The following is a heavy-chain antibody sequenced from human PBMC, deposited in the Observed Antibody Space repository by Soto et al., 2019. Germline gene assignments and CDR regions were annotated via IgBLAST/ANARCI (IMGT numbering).Heavy chain of an antibody. CDR3: AKSIMITLRGVIALFDY. D-gene: IGHD3-16*02. J-gene: IGHJ4*02. V-gene: IGHV3-33*06. CDR2: IWYDGSNK. Sequence: SLRLSCAASGFTFSSYGMHWVRQSPGKGLEWVAVIWYDGSNKYYADSVKGRFTISRDNSKNTLYLQMNSLRAEDTAVYYCAKSIMITLRGVIALFDYWGQGTLVTVSS. CDR1: GFTFSSYG.